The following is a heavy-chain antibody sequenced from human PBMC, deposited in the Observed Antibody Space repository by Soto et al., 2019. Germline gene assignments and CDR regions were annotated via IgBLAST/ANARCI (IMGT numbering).Heavy chain of an antibody. CDR3: ARDRGYGDYLSRSE. CDR1: GFTFSSYS. J-gene: IGHJ4*02. D-gene: IGHD4-17*01. V-gene: IGHV3-21*01. Sequence: EVQLVESGGGLVKPGGSLRLSCAASGFTFSSYSMNWVRQAPGKGLEWVSSISNSSSYIYYADSVKGRFTISRDNAKNSLYLQMNSLRAEDTAVYYCARDRGYGDYLSRSEWGQGTLVTVSS. CDR2: ISNSSSYI.